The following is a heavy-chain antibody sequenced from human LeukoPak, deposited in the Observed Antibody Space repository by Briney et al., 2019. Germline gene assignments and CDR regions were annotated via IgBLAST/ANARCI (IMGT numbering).Heavy chain of an antibody. V-gene: IGHV1-69*05. CDR1: GGTFSSYA. Sequence: GASVKVSCKASGGTFSSYAISWVRQAPGQGLEWMGGIIPIFGTANYAQKFQGRVTITTDESTSTAYMELSSLRSEDTAVCYCARGKEHPFTSSSCAFDIWGQGTMVTVSS. CDR2: IIPIFGTA. D-gene: IGHD6-6*01. CDR3: ARGKEHPFTSSSCAFDI. J-gene: IGHJ3*02.